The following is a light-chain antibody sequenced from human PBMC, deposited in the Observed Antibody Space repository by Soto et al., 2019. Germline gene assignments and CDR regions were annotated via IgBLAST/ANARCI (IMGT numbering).Light chain of an antibody. Sequence: EIVLTQSPGTLSLSPGERATLSCRASQSVSSSYLAWYQQKPGQAPRLLIYGASSRATGIPDRFSGSGYGTDFTLTISRLEPEDFAVYYCQQYGRRFGQGTKVEIK. J-gene: IGKJ1*01. V-gene: IGKV3-20*01. CDR3: QQYGRR. CDR2: GAS. CDR1: QSVSSSY.